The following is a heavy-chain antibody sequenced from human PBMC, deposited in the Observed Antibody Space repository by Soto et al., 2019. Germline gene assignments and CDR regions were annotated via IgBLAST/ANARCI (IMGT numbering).Heavy chain of an antibody. V-gene: IGHV3-30-3*01. CDR1: GFTFSSYA. CDR2: ISYDGSNK. CDR3: ARERVVVIDY. D-gene: IGHD3-22*01. Sequence: PGGSLRLSCAASGFTFSSYAMHWVRQAPGKGLEWVAVISYDGSNKYYADSVKGRFTISRDNSKNTLYLQMNSLRAEDTAVYYCARERVVVIDYWGQGTLVTGSS. J-gene: IGHJ4*02.